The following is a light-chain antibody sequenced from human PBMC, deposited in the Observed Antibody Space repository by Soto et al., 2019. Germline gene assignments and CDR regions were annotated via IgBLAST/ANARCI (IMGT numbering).Light chain of an antibody. CDR3: QQYGSSSWT. Sequence: EIVLTQSPGSLSSSPGERIALSCRASQSVSSNYLAWYQQKPGQAPRLLIYGASSRATGIPDRFSGSGSGTDFTLTIIRLEPEDFAVYYCQQYGSSSWTFGQGTKVDIK. J-gene: IGKJ1*01. CDR1: QSVSSNY. CDR2: GAS. V-gene: IGKV3-20*01.